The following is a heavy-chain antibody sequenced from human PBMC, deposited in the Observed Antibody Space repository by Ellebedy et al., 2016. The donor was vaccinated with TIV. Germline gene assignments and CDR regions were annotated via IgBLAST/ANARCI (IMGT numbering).Heavy chain of an antibody. CDR3: ARVGYYDSSGYSGPLVLYDY. CDR2: INHSGST. J-gene: IGHJ4*02. D-gene: IGHD3-22*01. Sequence: SETLSLXXAVYGGSFSGYYWSWIRQPPGKGLEWIGEINHSGSTNYNPSLKSRVTISVDTSKNQFSLKLSSVTAADTAVYYCARVGYYDSSGYSGPLVLYDYWGQGTLVTVSS. CDR1: GGSFSGYY. V-gene: IGHV4-34*01.